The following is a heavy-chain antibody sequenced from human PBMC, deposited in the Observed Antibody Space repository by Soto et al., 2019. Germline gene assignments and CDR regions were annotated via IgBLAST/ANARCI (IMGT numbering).Heavy chain of an antibody. V-gene: IGHV1-8*02. D-gene: IGHD5-12*01. CDR1: GFTFSNYD. CDR3: ARGRGYSGYDYAFDI. CDR2: MNPNSGNT. Sequence: PGGSLRLSCAASGFTFSNYDINWVRQATGQGLEWMGWMNPNSGNTGYAQKFQGRVTMTRNTSISTAYMELSSLRSEDTAVYYCARGRGYSGYDYAFDIWGQGTMVTVSS. J-gene: IGHJ3*02.